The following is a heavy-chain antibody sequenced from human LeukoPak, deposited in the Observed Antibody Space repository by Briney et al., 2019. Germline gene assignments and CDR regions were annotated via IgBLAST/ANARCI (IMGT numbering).Heavy chain of an antibody. CDR1: GGSFSGYY. CDR2: INHSGST. CDR3: ARESTGFGEFVWFDP. V-gene: IGHV4-34*01. J-gene: IGHJ5*02. D-gene: IGHD3-10*01. Sequence: SETLSLTCAVYGGSFSGYYWSWIRQPPGKGLEWIGEINHSGSTNYNPSLKSRVTISVDTSKNQFSLKLSSVTAADTAVYYCARESTGFGEFVWFDPWGQGTLVTVSS.